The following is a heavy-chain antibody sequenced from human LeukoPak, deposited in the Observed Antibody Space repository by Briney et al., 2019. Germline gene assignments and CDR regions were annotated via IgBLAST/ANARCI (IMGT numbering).Heavy chain of an antibody. Sequence: GGSLRLSCAASGFTFSSYSMNWVRQAPGKGLEWVSSISSSSSYIYYADSVKGRFTISRDNAKNSLYLQMNSLRAEDTAVYYCASYVGSEGVVLWGDFQHWGQGTLVTVSS. CDR3: ASYVGSEGVVLWGDFQH. CDR1: GFTFSSYS. J-gene: IGHJ1*01. D-gene: IGHD2-15*01. CDR2: ISSSSSYI. V-gene: IGHV3-21*01.